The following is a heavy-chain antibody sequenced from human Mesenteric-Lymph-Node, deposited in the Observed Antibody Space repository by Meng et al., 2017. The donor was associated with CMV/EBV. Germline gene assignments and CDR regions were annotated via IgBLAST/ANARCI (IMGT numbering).Heavy chain of an antibody. CDR2: IIPILGIA. Sequence: SVKVSCKASGGTFSSYTISWVRQAPGQGLEWMGRIIPILGIANYAQKFQGRVTITADKSTSTAYMELSSLRSEDTAVYYCARAKGYSNPSYGMDVWGQGTAVTVSS. D-gene: IGHD4-11*01. CDR3: ARAKGYSNPSYGMDV. CDR1: GGTFSSYT. V-gene: IGHV1-69*02. J-gene: IGHJ6*02.